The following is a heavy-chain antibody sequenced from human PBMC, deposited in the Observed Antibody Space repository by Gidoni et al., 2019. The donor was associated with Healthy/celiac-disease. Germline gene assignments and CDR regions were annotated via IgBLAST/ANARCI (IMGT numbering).Heavy chain of an antibody. CDR1: GFPFSSYA. Sequence: EVPLLASGGCLVQPGGSLSLSCAASGFPFSSYAMSWVRQAPGQGLEWVSAISGSGGSTYYADSVKGRFTISRDNSKNTLYLQMNSLRAEDTAVYYCANVGFKDYWGQGTLVTVSS. J-gene: IGHJ4*02. CDR3: ANVGFKDY. V-gene: IGHV3-23*01. D-gene: IGHD1-26*01. CDR2: ISGSGGST.